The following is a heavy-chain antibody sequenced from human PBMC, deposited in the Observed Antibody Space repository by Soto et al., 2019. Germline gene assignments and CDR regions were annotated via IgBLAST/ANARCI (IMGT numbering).Heavy chain of an antibody. V-gene: IGHV3-43*02. CDR2: ISGSGGST. Sequence: PGGSLRLSCAASGFTFSSYAMSWVRQAPGKGLEWVSPISGSGGSTYYADSVKGRFTISRDNGKNSLYLQMNSLRTEDTALYYCAKDKIVGATTAAPDVWGQGTTVTVSS. J-gene: IGHJ6*02. CDR3: AKDKIVGATTAAPDV. CDR1: GFTFSSYA. D-gene: IGHD1-26*01.